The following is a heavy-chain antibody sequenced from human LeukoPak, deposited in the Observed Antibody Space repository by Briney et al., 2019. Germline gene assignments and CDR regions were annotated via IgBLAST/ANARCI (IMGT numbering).Heavy chain of an antibody. CDR3: TRILVVPAANYYYSYGMDV. Sequence: GGSLRLSCAASGFTFSDYNMNWVRQAPGKGLEWVSSISSSATYIYYADSVKGRFTISRDNAKTSLSLQMNSLRAEDTAVYYCTRILVVPAANYYYSYGMDVWGQGTTVTVSS. V-gene: IGHV3-21*06. J-gene: IGHJ6*02. CDR1: GFTFSDYN. CDR2: ISSSATYI. D-gene: IGHD2-2*01.